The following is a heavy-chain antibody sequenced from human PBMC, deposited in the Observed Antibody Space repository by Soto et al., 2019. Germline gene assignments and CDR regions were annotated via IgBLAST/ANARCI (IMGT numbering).Heavy chain of an antibody. Sequence: PGGSLRLSCAASGFKFSNYWMSWVRQAPGKGLEWVGNINHDTSEAHYADSVKGRFTITRDNIKNFLFLQMNGLRADDTASYYCARDGLLFSGPYRPSRFDYWGLGTLVTVSS. V-gene: IGHV3-7*03. CDR3: ARDGLLFSGPYRPSRFDY. D-gene: IGHD3-16*02. J-gene: IGHJ4*02. CDR1: GFKFSNYW. CDR2: INHDTSEA.